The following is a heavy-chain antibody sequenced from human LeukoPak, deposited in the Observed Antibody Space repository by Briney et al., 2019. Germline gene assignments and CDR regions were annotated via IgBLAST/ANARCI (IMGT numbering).Heavy chain of an antibody. CDR1: GFTLDDYA. D-gene: IGHD1-26*01. J-gene: IGHJ3*02. CDR2: ISWNSGSI. CDR3: AKDMGVGATAFDI. V-gene: IGHV3-9*01. Sequence: PGRSLRLSCAASGFTLDDYAMHWVRQAPGKGLEWVSGISWNSGSIGYADSVKGRFTISRDNAKNSLYLQMNSLRAEDTALYYCAKDMGVGATAFDIWGQGTMVTVSS.